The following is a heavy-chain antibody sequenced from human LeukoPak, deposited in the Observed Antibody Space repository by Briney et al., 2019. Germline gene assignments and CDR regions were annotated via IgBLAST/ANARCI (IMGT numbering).Heavy chain of an antibody. CDR2: IKSKTDGGTT. CDR3: TTDQIFLRYFDWFLGTGDEKSYYYYMDV. CDR1: GFTFSTFA. J-gene: IGHJ6*03. V-gene: IGHV3-15*01. Sequence: GGSLRLSCAASGFTFSTFAMIWVRQPPGKGLEWVGRIKSKTDGGTTDYAAPVKGRFTISRDDSKNTLYLQMNSLKTEDTAVYYCTTDQIFLRYFDWFLGTGDEKSYYYYMDVWGKGTTVTISS. D-gene: IGHD3-9*01.